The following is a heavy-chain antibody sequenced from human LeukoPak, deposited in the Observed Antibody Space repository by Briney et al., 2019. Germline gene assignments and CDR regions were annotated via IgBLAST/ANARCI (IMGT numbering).Heavy chain of an antibody. J-gene: IGHJ4*02. CDR2: IKQDGSEK. CDR1: GFTFSSYW. V-gene: IGHV3-7*01. Sequence: PGGSLRLSCAASGFTFSSYWMSWVRQAPGKGLEWVANIKQDGSEKYYVDSVKGRFTISRDNAKNSLYLQMNSLRAEDTAVYYCAREYSSSQLLLLFDYWGQGTLVTVSS. D-gene: IGHD6-13*01. CDR3: AREYSSSQLLLLFDY.